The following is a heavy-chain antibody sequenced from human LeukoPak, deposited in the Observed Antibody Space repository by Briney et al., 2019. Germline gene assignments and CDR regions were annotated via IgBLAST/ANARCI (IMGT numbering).Heavy chain of an antibody. D-gene: IGHD3-3*01. Sequence: ASVKVSCKASGYTFTGYYMHWVQQAPGQGLEWMGWMNPNSGNTGYAQKFQGRVTITRNTSISTAYMELSSLRSEDTAVYYCARSGYYDFWSGFDYWGQGTLVTVSS. V-gene: IGHV1-8*03. J-gene: IGHJ4*02. CDR2: MNPNSGNT. CDR3: ARSGYYDFWSGFDY. CDR1: GYTFTGYY.